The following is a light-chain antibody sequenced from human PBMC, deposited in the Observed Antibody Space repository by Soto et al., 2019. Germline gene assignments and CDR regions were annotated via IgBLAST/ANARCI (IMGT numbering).Light chain of an antibody. Sequence: ENMLTQSPATLSLSPGERAALSCRASQSVSSNLAWYQQKPGQAPRLLIYAASSRATSIPGRFSGSASAPVFTITISGQQPEVFAGYYSQHRSNSPIPFAQGTRLEIK. CDR3: QHRSNSPIP. V-gene: IGKV3-11*01. CDR1: QSVSSN. J-gene: IGKJ5*01. CDR2: AAS.